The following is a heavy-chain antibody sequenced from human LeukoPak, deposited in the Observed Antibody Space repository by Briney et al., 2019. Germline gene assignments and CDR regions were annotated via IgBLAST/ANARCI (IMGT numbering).Heavy chain of an antibody. CDR3: ARGRSNYYGMDV. CDR2: IYYNGNT. Sequence: SETLSLNCSVSDGSINSYYWNWIRRPPGKGLEWIGYIYYNGNTNYSPSLKSRVTMSVDTSKNLFSLKVSSVTAADTAVYYCARGRSNYYGMDVWGQGTTVTVSS. J-gene: IGHJ6*02. CDR1: DGSINSYY. D-gene: IGHD1-26*01. V-gene: IGHV4-59*01.